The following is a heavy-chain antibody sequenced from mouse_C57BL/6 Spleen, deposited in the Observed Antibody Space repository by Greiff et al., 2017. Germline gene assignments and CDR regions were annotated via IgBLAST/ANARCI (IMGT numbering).Heavy chain of an antibody. Sequence: EVKLVESEGGLVQPGSSVKLSCTASGFTFSDYYMPWVRQVPEKGLEWVANINYDGSSTYYLDSLKSRFIISRDNAKNILYLQMSSLKSEDAATYYCAREGCYYSNGYAKWGWGTGASVT. V-gene: IGHV5-16*01. D-gene: IGHD2-5*01. CDR3: AREGCYYSNGYAKWG. CDR2: INYDGSST. J-gene: IGHJ4*01. CDR1: GFTFSDYY.